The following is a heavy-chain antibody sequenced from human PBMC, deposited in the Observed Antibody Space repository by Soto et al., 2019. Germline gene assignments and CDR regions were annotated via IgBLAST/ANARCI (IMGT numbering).Heavy chain of an antibody. CDR2: IYYSGST. Sequence: PSETLSLTCTVSGGSISNFYWSWIRQPPGKGLEWIGHIYYSGSTDYNPSLKSRVTISVDTSKNQFSLKLNSVTAADTAAYYCARAGSYYSIDNWGQGTLVTVSS. CDR1: GGSISNFY. J-gene: IGHJ4*02. D-gene: IGHD3-10*01. V-gene: IGHV4-59*01. CDR3: ARAGSYYSIDN.